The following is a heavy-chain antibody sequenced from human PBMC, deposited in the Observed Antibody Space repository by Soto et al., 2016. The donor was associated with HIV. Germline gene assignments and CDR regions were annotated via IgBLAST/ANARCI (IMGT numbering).Heavy chain of an antibody. Sequence: EVQLVESGGGLVKPGGSLRLSCAASSFTFSSYSMNWVRQAPGKGLEWVSSISSSSSYIYYADSVKGRFTISRDNAKNSLYLQMNSLRAEDTAVYYCARRNCHFSGXYGMDVWGQGPRSPSP. CDR3: ARRNCHFSGXYGMDV. J-gene: IGHJ6*02. V-gene: IGHV3-21*06. CDR1: SFTFSSYS. D-gene: IGHD1-7*01. CDR2: ISSSSSYI.